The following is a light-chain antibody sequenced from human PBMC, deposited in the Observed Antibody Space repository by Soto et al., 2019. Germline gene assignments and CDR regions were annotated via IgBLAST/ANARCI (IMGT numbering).Light chain of an antibody. CDR3: QQYHTTPLT. J-gene: IGKJ1*01. Sequence: DIVMTQSPDSLAVSLGERATIYCMSSESVFYSFTNRNYLAWYQLKPGQPPKLLISWASTRESGVPDRFSGSGSGTDVTLTISSLQAEDVAVYCCQQYHTTPLTFGQGTKVEV. CDR1: ESVFYSFTNRNY. V-gene: IGKV4-1*01. CDR2: WAS.